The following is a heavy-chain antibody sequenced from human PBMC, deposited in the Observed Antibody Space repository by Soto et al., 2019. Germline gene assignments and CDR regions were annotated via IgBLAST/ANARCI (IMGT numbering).Heavy chain of an antibody. J-gene: IGHJ4*02. CDR3: ASNLWLGELGNLGF. V-gene: IGHV4-59*02. D-gene: IGHD1-7*01. CDR1: VASVTTFY. Sequence: QVHLLESGPGLVRPSETLSLTCSVSVASVTTFYWSWIRQPPGKGLEWIGYISNTGTTNYNPSLKSRASISVDTSKNQVSLQLTTVTAAYTAVYYCASNLWLGELGNLGFWGQGTLATVSS. CDR2: ISNTGTT.